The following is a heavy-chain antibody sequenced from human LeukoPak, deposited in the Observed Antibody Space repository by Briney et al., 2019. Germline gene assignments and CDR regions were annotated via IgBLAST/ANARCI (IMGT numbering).Heavy chain of an antibody. CDR1: GFTFYSSA. V-gene: IGHV3-64D*09. Sequence: GGSLRLFFSASGFTFYSSAVHWVRQAPGKGLDFVSAISTNGGSTYYADSVRGRFTISRDNSKNTLYLQMSSLRVEDTAVYYRVRDLTWGQGTLVTVSS. CDR3: VRDLT. CDR2: ISTNGGST. J-gene: IGHJ5*02.